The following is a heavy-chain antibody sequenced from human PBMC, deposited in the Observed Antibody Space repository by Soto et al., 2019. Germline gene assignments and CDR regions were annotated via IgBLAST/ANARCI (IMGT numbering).Heavy chain of an antibody. D-gene: IGHD5-18*01. J-gene: IGHJ4*02. CDR3: AKGEDSFGFTRFDF. CDR2: ISGSTGNT. Sequence: GALRLSCAASGFTFSSYAMSWVRQAPGKGLEWVSGISGSTGNTYYADSLKGRFTISRDNSKNTVYLQMHSLRAEDTALYYCAKGEDSFGFTRFDFWGQGNLVTVSS. V-gene: IGHV3-23*01. CDR1: GFTFSSYA.